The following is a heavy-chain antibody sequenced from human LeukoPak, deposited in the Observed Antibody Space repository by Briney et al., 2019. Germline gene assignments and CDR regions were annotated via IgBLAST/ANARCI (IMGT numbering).Heavy chain of an antibody. CDR1: GFTVNSNY. V-gene: IGHV3-66*01. Sequence: GGSLRLSCAASGFTVNSNYMSWVRQAPGKGLEWVSVVYSGDRTYYADSVKGRFTISRDDSTNTLYLLMNSLRAEDTAVYYCARGYLIDYWGQGTLVTGSS. CDR2: VYSGDRT. J-gene: IGHJ4*02. CDR3: ARGYLIDY. D-gene: IGHD1-26*01.